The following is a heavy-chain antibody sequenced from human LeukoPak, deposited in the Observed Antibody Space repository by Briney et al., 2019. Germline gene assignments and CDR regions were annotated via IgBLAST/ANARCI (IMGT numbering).Heavy chain of an antibody. D-gene: IGHD3-10*01. J-gene: IGHJ4*02. V-gene: IGHV1-2*02. CDR1: GYTFTVYY. CDR3: ARDYGGPSWFGGIDY. CDR2: INPNSGGT. Sequence: ASVKVSCKASGYTFTVYYMHWVRQAPGQGLEWMGWINPNSGGTNYAQNFKGRVTMTRDMSITAAYMKLSRLRSDDTAVNYCARDYGGPSWFGGIDYWGQGTLVTVSS.